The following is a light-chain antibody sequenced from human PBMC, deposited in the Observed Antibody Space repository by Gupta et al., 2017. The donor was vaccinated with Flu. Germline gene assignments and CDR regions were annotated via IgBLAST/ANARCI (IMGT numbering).Light chain of an antibody. V-gene: IGLV1-47*01. CDR3: AAWDASRSAVV. CDR2: RNE. Sequence: VTISCSGGSSTIGSSGVYWCQQQRPGTAPNLLIYRNERRPSGVPDRFSASKSGTSASLAISGVRAEDEADYYCAAWDASRSAVVFGGGTKLTV. CDR1: SSTIGSSG. J-gene: IGLJ2*01.